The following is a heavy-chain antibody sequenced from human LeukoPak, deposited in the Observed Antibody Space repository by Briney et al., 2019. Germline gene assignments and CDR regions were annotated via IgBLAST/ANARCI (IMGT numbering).Heavy chain of an antibody. J-gene: IGHJ4*02. V-gene: IGHV3-74*01. CDR3: ARDRYYDSSLGH. CDR1: GFTFSSYW. CDR2: IKGDERST. Sequence: GGSLRLSCAASGFTFSSYWLHWVRQAPGKGLVWVSRIKGDERSTNYADSVKGRFTISRDNSKNTLYLQMNSLRAEDTAVYYCARDRYYDSSLGHWGQGTLVTVSS. D-gene: IGHD3-22*01.